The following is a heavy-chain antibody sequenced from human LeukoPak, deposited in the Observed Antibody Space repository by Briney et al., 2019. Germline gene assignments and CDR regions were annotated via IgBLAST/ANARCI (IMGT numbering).Heavy chain of an antibody. D-gene: IGHD3-9*01. J-gene: IGHJ1*01. V-gene: IGHV3-23*01. CDR2: ISGSGGST. CDR1: GFTFSSYA. CDR3: ARANYDILTGYYIYFQH. Sequence: GGSLRLSCAASGFTFSSYAMSWVRQAPGKGLEWVSAISGSGGSTYYADSVKGRFTISRDNSKNTLYLQMDSLRAEDTAVYYCARANYDILTGYYIYFQHWGQGTLVTVSS.